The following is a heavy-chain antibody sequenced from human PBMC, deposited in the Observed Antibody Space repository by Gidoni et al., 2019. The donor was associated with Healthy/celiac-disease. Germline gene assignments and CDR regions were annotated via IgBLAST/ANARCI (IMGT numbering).Heavy chain of an antibody. CDR3: ARKQWLVPDDY. D-gene: IGHD6-19*01. CDR1: GGSFSGYY. V-gene: IGHV4-34*01. Sequence: QVQLQQWGAGLLKPSETLSLTCAVYGGSFSGYYWSWIRQPPGKGLEWIGEINHSGSTNYNPSLKSRVTISVDTSKNQFSLKLSSVTAADTAVYYCARKQWLVPDDYWGQGTLVTVSS. CDR2: INHSGST. J-gene: IGHJ4*02.